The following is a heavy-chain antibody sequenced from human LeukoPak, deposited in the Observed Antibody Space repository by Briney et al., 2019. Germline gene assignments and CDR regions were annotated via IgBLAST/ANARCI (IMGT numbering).Heavy chain of an antibody. CDR3: ARLIEDYYDSSHDY. V-gene: IGHV3-21*01. CDR1: GFTFSSYS. J-gene: IGHJ4*02. Sequence: PGGSLRLSCAASGFTFSSYSMNWVRQAPGKGLEWVSSISSSSSYIYYADSVKGRFTISRDNAKNSLYPQMNSLRAEDTAVYYCARLIEDYYDSSHDYWGQGTLVTVSS. D-gene: IGHD3-22*01. CDR2: ISSSSSYI.